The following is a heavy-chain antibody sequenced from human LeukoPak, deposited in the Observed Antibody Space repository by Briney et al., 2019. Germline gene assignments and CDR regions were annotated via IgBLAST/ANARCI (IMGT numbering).Heavy chain of an antibody. CDR2: ISYDGSNK. J-gene: IGHJ4*02. CDR1: GFTFSSYG. Sequence: PGGSLRLSCAASGFTFSSYGMHWVRQAPGKGLEWVSVISYDGSNKYYADSVKGRFTISRDNSKNTLYLQMNSLRAEDTAVYYCAKDGPVGEPLDYWGQGTLVTVSS. D-gene: IGHD1-26*01. CDR3: AKDGPVGEPLDY. V-gene: IGHV3-30*18.